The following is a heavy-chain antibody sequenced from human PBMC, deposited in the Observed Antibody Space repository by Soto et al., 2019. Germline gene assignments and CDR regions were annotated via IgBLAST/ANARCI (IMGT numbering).Heavy chain of an antibody. V-gene: IGHV3-30*18. Sequence: QVQLVESGGGVVQPGRSLRLSYAASGFTFSTYFMHWVRQAPGKGLEWMATISYDGSNKHYAESVKGRFTISRDNSKNTLYLQMNSPRPEDTAVYYCVKVGVAHCGGDCYSDYWGQGTLVTVSS. CDR3: VKVGVAHCGGDCYSDY. D-gene: IGHD2-21*02. CDR2: ISYDGSNK. J-gene: IGHJ4*02. CDR1: GFTFSTYF.